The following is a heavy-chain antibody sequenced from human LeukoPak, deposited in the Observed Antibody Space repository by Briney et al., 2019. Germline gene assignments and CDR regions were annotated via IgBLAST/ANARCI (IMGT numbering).Heavy chain of an antibody. CDR3: ARYSSSWYGVDY. V-gene: IGHV4-59*01. CDR2: IYYSGST. Sequence: SETLSLTCTVSGGSISSYYWSWIRQPPGKGLEWIGYIYYSGSTNYNPSLKSRVTISVDTSKNQFSLKLSSVTAADTALYYCARYSSSWYGVDYWGQGTLVTVSS. CDR1: GGSISSYY. D-gene: IGHD6-13*01. J-gene: IGHJ4*02.